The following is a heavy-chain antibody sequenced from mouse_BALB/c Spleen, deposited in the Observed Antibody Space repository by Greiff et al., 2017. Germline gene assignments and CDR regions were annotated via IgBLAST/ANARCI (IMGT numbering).Heavy chain of an antibody. V-gene: IGHV1-7*01. CDR3: ARGEVQRAMDY. Sequence: QVQLQQSGAELAKPGASVKMSCKASGYTFTSYWMHWVKQRPGQGLEWIGYINPSTGYTEYNQKFKDKATLTADKSSSTAYMQLSSLTSEDSAVYYCARGEVQRAMDYWGQGTSVTVSS. J-gene: IGHJ4*01. CDR1: GYTFTSYW. D-gene: IGHD2-14*01. CDR2: INPSTGYT.